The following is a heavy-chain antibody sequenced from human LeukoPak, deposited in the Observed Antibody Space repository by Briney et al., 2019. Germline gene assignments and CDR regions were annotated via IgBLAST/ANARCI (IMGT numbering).Heavy chain of an antibody. Sequence: GASVKVSCKASGYTFTGYYMHWVRQAPGQGLEWMGWINPNSGGTNYAQKFQGRVTMTRDTSISTAYMELSRLRSDDTAVYYCARDEEDSSGYIDYWGQGTLATVSS. J-gene: IGHJ4*02. D-gene: IGHD3-22*01. CDR3: ARDEEDSSGYIDY. V-gene: IGHV1-2*02. CDR2: INPNSGGT. CDR1: GYTFTGYY.